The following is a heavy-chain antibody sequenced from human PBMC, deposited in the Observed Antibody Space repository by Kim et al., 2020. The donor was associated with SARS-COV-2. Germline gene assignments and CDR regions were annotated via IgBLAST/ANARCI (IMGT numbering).Heavy chain of an antibody. J-gene: IGHJ4*02. D-gene: IGHD3-22*01. Sequence: KFQGRVTLTRDTSAGTAYMELSSLRSEDTAVYYCARVPNYYDSSGSHFDYWGQGTLVTVSS. CDR3: ARVPNYYDSSGSHFDY. V-gene: IGHV1-3*01.